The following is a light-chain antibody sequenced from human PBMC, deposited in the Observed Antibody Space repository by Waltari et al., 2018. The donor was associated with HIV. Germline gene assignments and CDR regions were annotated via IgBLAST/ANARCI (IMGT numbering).Light chain of an antibody. CDR1: SNDVGAYDY. Sequence: QSALTQPPSASGSPGQSVTISCTGTSNDVGAYDYVSWYQQHPGRAPKLLIYEVTKRASGVPDRFSGSKSGNTAARTVSGRQAEDDGHYYCTSYVDNYHVFFGGGTKLTVL. J-gene: IGLJ2*01. CDR2: EVT. CDR3: TSYVDNYHVF. V-gene: IGLV2-8*01.